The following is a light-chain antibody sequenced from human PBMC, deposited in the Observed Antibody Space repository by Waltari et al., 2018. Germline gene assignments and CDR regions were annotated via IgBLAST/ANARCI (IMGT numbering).Light chain of an antibody. Sequence: EIVLTQSPGTLSLSPGERATLSCRASQTVRTTYLAWYQQKPGQAPTLPIDGASSRATGIPDRFSGSGSGTDFSLTISSLEPEDFAVYYCQQYDISPLTFGGGTKVEIK. CDR3: QQYDISPLT. CDR1: QTVRTTY. V-gene: IGKV3-20*01. CDR2: GAS. J-gene: IGKJ4*01.